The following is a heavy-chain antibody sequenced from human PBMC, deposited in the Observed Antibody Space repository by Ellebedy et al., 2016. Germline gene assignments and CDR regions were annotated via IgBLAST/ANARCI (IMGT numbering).Heavy chain of an antibody. J-gene: IGHJ3*02. CDR1: GCTFTSYD. D-gene: IGHD6-13*01. Sequence: ASVKVSXKASGCTFTSYDINWVRQATGQGLEWMGWMNPNSGNTGYAQKFQGRVTMTRNTSISTAYMELSSLRSEDTAAYYCAREDGRAAAGDSPFDIWGQGTMVTVSS. V-gene: IGHV1-8*01. CDR2: MNPNSGNT. CDR3: AREDGRAAAGDSPFDI.